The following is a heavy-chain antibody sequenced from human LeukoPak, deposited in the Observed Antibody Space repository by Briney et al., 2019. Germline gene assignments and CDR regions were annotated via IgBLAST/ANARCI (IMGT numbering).Heavy chain of an antibody. D-gene: IGHD3-3*01. V-gene: IGHV3-23*01. CDR1: GFTFSSYA. CDR3: ARVTGSDYDLWSGYHSGGAFDI. J-gene: IGHJ3*02. Sequence: PGGSLRLSCAASGFTFSSYAMSWVRQAPGKGLEWVSAISGSGGSTYYADSVKGRFTISRDNSKNTLYLQMNSLRAEDTAVYSCARVTGSDYDLWSGYHSGGAFDIWGQGTMVTVSS. CDR2: ISGSGGST.